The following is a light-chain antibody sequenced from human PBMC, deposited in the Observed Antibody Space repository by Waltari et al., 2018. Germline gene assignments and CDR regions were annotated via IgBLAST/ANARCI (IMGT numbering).Light chain of an antibody. CDR1: QSVSSSY. J-gene: IGKJ2*01. CDR2: GAS. V-gene: IGKV3-20*01. CDR3: QQYGSSPVT. Sequence: EIVLTQSPGPLSLSPGERATIPCRTSQSVSSSYLAWYQQKPGQAPRRLIYGASSRATGIPDRFSGSGSGTDFTLTISRLEPEDFAVYYCQQYGSSPVTFGQGTKLEIK.